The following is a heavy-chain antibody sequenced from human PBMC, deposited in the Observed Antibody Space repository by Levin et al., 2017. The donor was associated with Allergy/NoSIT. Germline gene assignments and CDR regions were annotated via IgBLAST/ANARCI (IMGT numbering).Heavy chain of an antibody. CDR2: ISYDGSNK. J-gene: IGHJ6*02. CDR3: ARDSIRRDYYYGMDG. V-gene: IGHV3-30-3*01. D-gene: IGHD2-2*01. CDR1: GFTLSSYA. Sequence: GESLKISCAASGFTLSSYAMHWVRQAPGKGLEWVAVISYDGSNKYYADSVKGRFTISRDNSKNTLYLQMNSLRAEDTAVYYCARDSIRRDYYYGMDGWGQGTTVTVSS.